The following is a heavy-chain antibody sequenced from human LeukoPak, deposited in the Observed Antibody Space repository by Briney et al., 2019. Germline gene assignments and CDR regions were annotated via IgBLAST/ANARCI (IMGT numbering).Heavy chain of an antibody. Sequence: GGSLRLSCAASGFTFSSYWMSWVRQAPGKGLEWVANIKQDGSEKYYVDSVKGRFTISRDNAKNSLYPQMNSLRAEDTAVYYCARDLTVGATAYWGQGTLVTVSS. V-gene: IGHV3-7*01. CDR2: IKQDGSEK. J-gene: IGHJ4*02. CDR1: GFTFSSYW. D-gene: IGHD1-26*01. CDR3: ARDLTVGATAY.